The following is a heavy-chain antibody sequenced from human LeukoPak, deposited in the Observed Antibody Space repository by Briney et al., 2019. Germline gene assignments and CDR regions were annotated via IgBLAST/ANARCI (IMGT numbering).Heavy chain of an antibody. CDR2: ISSNGGST. D-gene: IGHD3-3*01. Sequence: PGGSLRLSCAASGFTFSSYAMHWVRQAPGKGLEYVSAISSNGGSTYYADSVKGRFTISRHNPKNTLYLQMNSLRAEDTAVYYCAREYYDFWSGSAFDIWGQGTMVTVSS. J-gene: IGHJ3*02. CDR1: GFTFSSYA. CDR3: AREYYDFWSGSAFDI. V-gene: IGHV3-64*04.